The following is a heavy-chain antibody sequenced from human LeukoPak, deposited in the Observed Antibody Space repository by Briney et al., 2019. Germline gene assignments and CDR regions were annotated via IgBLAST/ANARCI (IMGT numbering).Heavy chain of an antibody. CDR3: AGRDPGHHYSSQEVFFYAMDV. CDR2: VFHNGAT. D-gene: IGHD5-24*01. V-gene: IGHV4-59*01. CDR1: ADSINLYY. J-gene: IGHJ6*02. Sequence: SETLSLTCNVSADSINLYYWNWVRQTPGKGLEWIGDVFHNGATQYNPFLRRRVTISMDMSKNQFSLRLHSVTAADSAVYFCAGRDPGHHYSSQEVFFYAMDVWGQGSLVTVAS.